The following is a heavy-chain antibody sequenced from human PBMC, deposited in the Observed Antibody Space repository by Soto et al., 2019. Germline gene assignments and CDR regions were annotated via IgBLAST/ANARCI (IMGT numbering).Heavy chain of an antibody. CDR1: GFTFSSNS. CDR3: ARILYVQYRAFDI. V-gene: IGHV3-30*03. D-gene: IGHD2-2*02. CDR2: ISYDGSNK. J-gene: IGHJ3*02. Sequence: AGGSLRLSCAASGFTFSSNSMNWVRQAPGKGLEWVAVISYDGSNKYYADSVKGRFTISRDNSKNTLYLQMNSLRAEDTAVFYCARILYVQYRAFDISGQGTMVTVSS.